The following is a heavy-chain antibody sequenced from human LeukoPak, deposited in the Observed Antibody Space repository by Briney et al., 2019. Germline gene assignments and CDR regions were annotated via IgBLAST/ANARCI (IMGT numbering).Heavy chain of an antibody. V-gene: IGHV3-11*03. J-gene: IGHJ4*02. D-gene: IGHD2-2*01. CDR3: AKSCCSTSSCYDGYDY. Sequence: PGGSLRLSCEVSGFTFSDHYMSWIRQAPGKRLEWVSYISSGSTYTNYADSVEGRFTISRDNSKNTLYLQMNTLRAEDTAVYYCAKSCCSTSSCYDGYDYWGQGTLVTVSS. CDR1: GFTFSDHY. CDR2: ISSGSTYT.